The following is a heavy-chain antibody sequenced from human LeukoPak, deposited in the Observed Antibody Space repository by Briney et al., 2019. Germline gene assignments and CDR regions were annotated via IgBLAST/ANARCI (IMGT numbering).Heavy chain of an antibody. J-gene: IGHJ4*02. Sequence: GVSLRLSCAASGFTGSSSYMSWVRQAPGKGLEWVSDIYSGGRTYYQDSVEGRFTICGNNSKTTLFNQMNSLTAEDAADDYFARAKPKNMVRGLIMRRESRYYFDYWGQGTVVTVSS. CDR3: ARAKPKNMVRGLIMRRESRYYFDY. V-gene: IGHV3-53*01. D-gene: IGHD3-10*01. CDR1: GFTGSSSY. CDR2: IYSGGRT.